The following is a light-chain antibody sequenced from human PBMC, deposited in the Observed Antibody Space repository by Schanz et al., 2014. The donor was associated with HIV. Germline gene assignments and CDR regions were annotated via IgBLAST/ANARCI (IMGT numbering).Light chain of an antibody. V-gene: IGKV1-39*01. CDR2: AAF. CDR1: QSIARY. Sequence: DIQMTQSPSSLSASVGDRVTITCRASQSIARYLNWYQQRPGKAPKLLMHAAFSLQSGVPSRFSGSGSGTHFTLTITGLQFEDFATYYCQQSYSATPYTFGQGTKVEIK. J-gene: IGKJ2*01. CDR3: QQSYSATPYT.